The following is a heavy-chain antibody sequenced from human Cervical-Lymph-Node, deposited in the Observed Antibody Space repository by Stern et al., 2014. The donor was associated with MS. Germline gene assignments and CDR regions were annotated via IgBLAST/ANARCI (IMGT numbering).Heavy chain of an antibody. CDR3: ASERYTYYDDQRPPGGFGP. CDR2: VVGLNGDT. CDR1: GITFSQSA. J-gene: IGHJ5*02. V-gene: IGHV1-58*03. D-gene: IGHD5-18*01. Sequence: QMQLVQSGPEVKKPGTSVKVSCKASGITFSQSAVQWLRQARGQRLERIGGVVGLNGDTNYAQSFQERVTITRDMSTSTVFMELRSLRSEDTAVYYCASERYTYYDDQRPPGGFGPWGQGTLVTVSS.